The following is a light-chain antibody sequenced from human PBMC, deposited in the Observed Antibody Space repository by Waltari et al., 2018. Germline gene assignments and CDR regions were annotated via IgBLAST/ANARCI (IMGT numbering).Light chain of an antibody. CDR3: QKYVRLPVT. V-gene: IGKV3-20*01. J-gene: IGKJ1*01. CDR2: DAS. Sequence: EIVLTQSPGTLSLSPGERATISCRASQSVGKSLAWYQQKSGQAPRLLIYDASTRATGIPDRFSASGFGTDFSLTISRLEPEDFAVYYCQKYVRLPVTFGQGTKVEIK. CDR1: QSVGKS.